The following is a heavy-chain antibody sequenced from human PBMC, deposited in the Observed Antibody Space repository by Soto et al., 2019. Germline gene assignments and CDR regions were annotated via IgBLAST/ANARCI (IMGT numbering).Heavy chain of an antibody. Sequence: QVQLQESGPGLVKPSQTLSLTCTVSGGSISSGGYYWSWIRQHPGKGLEWIGYIYYIGSTYYNPSLKSRVTXPXAXSXXQFALKLSSVTAADTAVYYCARYFMVRGVMSAFDLWGQGTMVTVSS. CDR3: ARYFMVRGVMSAFDL. D-gene: IGHD3-10*01. V-gene: IGHV4-31*03. CDR2: IYYIGST. CDR1: GGSISSGGYY. J-gene: IGHJ3*01.